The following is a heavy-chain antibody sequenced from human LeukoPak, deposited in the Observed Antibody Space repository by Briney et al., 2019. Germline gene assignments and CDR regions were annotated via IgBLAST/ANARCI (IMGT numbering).Heavy chain of an antibody. J-gene: IGHJ4*02. D-gene: IGHD3-10*01. CDR3: ARDRQYGGFGELLPCY. Sequence: LRLSCSASGVTFSSCALQWVRRAPGKGLEWGAVISYAGSNKYYADSVKGRFTISRDNSKNTLYLKMNSPRAEDTAVYYCARDRQYGGFGELLPCYWGQGTLVTVSS. CDR2: ISYAGSNK. CDR1: GVTFSSCA. V-gene: IGHV3-30*04.